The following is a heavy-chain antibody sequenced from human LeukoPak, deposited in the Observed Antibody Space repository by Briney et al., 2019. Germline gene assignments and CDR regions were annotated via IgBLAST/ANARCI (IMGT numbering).Heavy chain of an antibody. D-gene: IGHD4-23*01. CDR1: GDSISSYF. V-gene: IGHV4-59*08. J-gene: IGHJ2*01. CDR3: AGHKVHDFGGSDWYFDL. Sequence: PSETLSLTCTVSGDSISSYFWSWIRQPPGKGLEWIGYIDDSGSTNYNPSLRSRVTISVDTSKNQFSLRLSSVTAADTAVYYCAGHKVHDFGGSDWYFDLWGRGTLVTVSS. CDR2: IDDSGST.